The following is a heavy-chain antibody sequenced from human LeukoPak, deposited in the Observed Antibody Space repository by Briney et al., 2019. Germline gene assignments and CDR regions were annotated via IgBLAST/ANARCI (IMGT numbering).Heavy chain of an antibody. CDR1: GYTFTSYG. V-gene: IGHV1-18*01. CDR2: ISAYNGNT. CDR3: ASLNYDILSPEKIVDY. Sequence: GASVKVSCKASGYTFTSYGISWVRQAPGQGLEWMGWISAYNGNTHYAQKLQGRVTMTTDTSTSTAYMELRSLRSDDTAVYYCASLNYDILSPEKIVDYWGQGTLVTVSS. J-gene: IGHJ4*02. D-gene: IGHD3-9*01.